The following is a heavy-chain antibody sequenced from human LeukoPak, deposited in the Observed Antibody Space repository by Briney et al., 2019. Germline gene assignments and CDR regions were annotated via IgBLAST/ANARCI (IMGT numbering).Heavy chain of an antibody. CDR1: GGSISTYY. CDR2: IYTSGTT. V-gene: IGHV4-4*07. CDR3: ARLYSSSSHFDY. J-gene: IGHJ4*02. D-gene: IGHD6-6*01. Sequence: PSETLSLTCTVSGGSISTYYWRWIRQPAGEGLGWIGHIYTSGTTNYNPSLKSRVTMSVDTSKNQFSLKLNPVTAADTAVYYCARLYSSSSHFDYWGQGTLVTVSS.